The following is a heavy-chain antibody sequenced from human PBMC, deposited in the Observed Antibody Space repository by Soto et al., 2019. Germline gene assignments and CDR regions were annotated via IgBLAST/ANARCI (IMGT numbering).Heavy chain of an antibody. V-gene: IGHV3-33*01. CDR2: IWYDGSNK. CDR3: ARGLYCTSASCYAAGIQSYYYYYMDV. D-gene: IGHD2-2*01. J-gene: IGHJ6*03. CDR1: GFTFSSYG. Sequence: QVQLVESGGGVVQPGRSLRLSCAASGFTFSSYGMHWVRQAPGKGLEWVAVIWYDGSNKYYADSVKGRFTISRDNSKNTLYLQMNSLRAEDTAVYYCARGLYCTSASCYAAGIQSYYYYYMDVWGKGTTVTVSS.